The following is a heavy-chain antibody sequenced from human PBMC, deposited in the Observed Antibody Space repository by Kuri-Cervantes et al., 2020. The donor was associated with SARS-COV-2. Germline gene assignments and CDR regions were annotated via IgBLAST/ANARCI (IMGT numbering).Heavy chain of an antibody. V-gene: IGHV5-10-1*01. D-gene: IGHD2-8*02. Sequence: GESLKXXXXXSXXSXTDXWITWVRXVPGRGLEWXGRIDXXXSYTNYSPXFRGHVXMSVDXSXSTAYLXXXXLKXXDTXXXYCARXLLXXGTGQGYWGQGTLVTVSS. CDR1: XXSXTDXW. J-gene: IGHJ4*02. CDR3: ARXLLXXGTGQGY. CDR2: IDXXXSYT.